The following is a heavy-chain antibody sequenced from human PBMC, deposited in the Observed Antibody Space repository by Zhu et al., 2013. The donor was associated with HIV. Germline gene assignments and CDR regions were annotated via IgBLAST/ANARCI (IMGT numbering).Heavy chain of an antibody. J-gene: IGHJ4*02. CDR1: GYTFTSYD. CDR3: ARGRVVGAASPADY. CDR2: MNPNSANT. Sequence: QVRLVQSGPEVKRPGASVTVSCTASGYTFTSYDINWVRQATGQGLEWMGWMNPNSANTGYAQKFQGRVTMTRDTSISTAYMELSSLTSEDTAVYYCARGRVVGAASPADYWGRGTVVTGLL. D-gene: IGHD1-26*01. V-gene: IGHV1-8*01.